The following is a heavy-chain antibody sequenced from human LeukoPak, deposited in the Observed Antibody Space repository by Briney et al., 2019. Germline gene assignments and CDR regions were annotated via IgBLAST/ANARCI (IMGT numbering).Heavy chain of an antibody. V-gene: IGHV4-39*01. CDR2: IYYSGST. J-gene: IGHJ4*02. Sequence: SQTLSLTCTVSGGSISSSSYYWGWIRQPPGKGLEWIGSIYYSGSTYYNPSLKSRVTISVDTSKNQFSLKLSSVTAADTAVYYCARSSGTGTFSYWGQGTLVTVSS. D-gene: IGHD6-25*01. CDR1: GGSISSSSYY. CDR3: ARSSGTGTFSY.